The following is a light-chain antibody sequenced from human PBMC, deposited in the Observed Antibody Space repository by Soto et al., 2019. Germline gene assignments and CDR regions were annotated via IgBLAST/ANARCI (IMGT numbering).Light chain of an antibody. CDR1: QSISNY. J-gene: IGKJ1*01. V-gene: IGKV1-39*01. Sequence: DIQMTQSPSSLSASVGDRVTITCRASQSISNYLNWYQQKPVKAPNLLMYAASTLQSGVPSRFSGSGSGTDFTLTISNLQPEDFATYYCQHSYSTPRTFGPGTKVEIK. CDR2: AAS. CDR3: QHSYSTPRT.